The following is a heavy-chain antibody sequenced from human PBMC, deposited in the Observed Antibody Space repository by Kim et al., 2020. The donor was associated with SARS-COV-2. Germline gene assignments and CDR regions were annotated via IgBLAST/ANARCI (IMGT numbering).Heavy chain of an antibody. D-gene: IGHD3-10*01. CDR3: ARESSPVGGVYYFDY. V-gene: IGHV3-30*01. J-gene: IGHJ4*02. Sequence: DSVKGRFTISSDNSKNTLYLQMNSLSAEDTAVYYWARESSPVGGVYYFDYWGQGTLVTVSS.